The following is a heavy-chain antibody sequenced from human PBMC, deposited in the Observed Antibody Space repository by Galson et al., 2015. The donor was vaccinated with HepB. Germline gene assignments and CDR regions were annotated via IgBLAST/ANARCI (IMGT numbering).Heavy chain of an antibody. Sequence: SLRLSCAASGFIFSSYVLAWVRQVPGKGLEWVSSISDNGTPYYADSVKGRFTISRDNSKSTLHLQMDSLRDEDTAIYYCARYMILGVITKRGAYDAWGQGTMVTVSS. V-gene: IGHV3-23*01. CDR2: ISDNGTP. J-gene: IGHJ3*01. CDR3: ARYMILGVITKRGAYDA. CDR1: GFIFSSYV. D-gene: IGHD3-22*01.